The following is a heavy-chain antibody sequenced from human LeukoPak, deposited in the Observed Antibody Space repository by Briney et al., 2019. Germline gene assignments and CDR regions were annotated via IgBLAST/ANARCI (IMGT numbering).Heavy chain of an antibody. Sequence: NSSETLSLTCAVSGDSIINNIYYWNWIRQPPGKGLEWIGYINQGGSAYYNPSLESRVTISVDTSQNRFSLKLNSVTAADTAVYYCARENVPIFGVMYYFDYWGQGTLVTVSS. J-gene: IGHJ4*02. CDR3: ARENVPIFGVMYYFDY. V-gene: IGHV4-30-2*01. CDR1: GDSIINNIYY. CDR2: INQGGSA. D-gene: IGHD3-3*01.